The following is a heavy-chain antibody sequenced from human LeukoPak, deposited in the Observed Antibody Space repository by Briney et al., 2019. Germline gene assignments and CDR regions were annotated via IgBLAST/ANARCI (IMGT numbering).Heavy chain of an antibody. D-gene: IGHD3-22*01. CDR3: AKESTQVIEVYFDS. V-gene: IGHV3-23*01. J-gene: IGHJ4*02. CDR1: GFTFNSCA. Sequence: PGGSLRLSCSASGFTFNSCAMSWVRQAQGKGLQWVSSITGSGATSYYADSVRGRFIVSRDNSKNTLYLEMNSLRANDTAVYFCAKESTQVIEVYFDSWGQGTLVTVSS. CDR2: ITGSGATS.